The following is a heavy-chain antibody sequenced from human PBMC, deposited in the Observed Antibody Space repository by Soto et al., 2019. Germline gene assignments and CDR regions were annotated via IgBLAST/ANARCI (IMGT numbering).Heavy chain of an antibody. CDR3: ARPQTTYYYGSGSLGWFDP. D-gene: IGHD3-10*01. CDR1: GGTFSSYA. CDR2: IIPIFGTA. Sequence: QVQLVQSGAEVKKPGSSVKVSCKASGGTFSSYAISWVRQAPGQGLEWMGGIIPIFGTANYEQKFQGRVTITADESTSTAYLELSSLSSEDTAVYYCARPQTTYYYGSGSLGWFDPWGQGTLVTVSS. V-gene: IGHV1-69*12. J-gene: IGHJ5*02.